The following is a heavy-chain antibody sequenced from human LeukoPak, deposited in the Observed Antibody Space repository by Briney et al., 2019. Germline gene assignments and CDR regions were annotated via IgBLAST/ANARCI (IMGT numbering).Heavy chain of an antibody. Sequence: SETLSLTCTVSGGSISSYYWSWIRQPAGKGLEWIGYIYYSGSTNYNPSLKSRVTVSVDTSKNQFSLKLSSVTAADTAVYYCARQIAAAPYYFDYWGQGTLVTVSS. V-gene: IGHV4-59*01. D-gene: IGHD6-13*01. CDR3: ARQIAAAPYYFDY. CDR1: GGSISSYY. J-gene: IGHJ4*02. CDR2: IYYSGST.